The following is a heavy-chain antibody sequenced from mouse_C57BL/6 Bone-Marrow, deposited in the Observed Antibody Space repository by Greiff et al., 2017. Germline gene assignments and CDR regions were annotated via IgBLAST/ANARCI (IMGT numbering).Heavy chain of an antibody. CDR1: GFTFSSYA. CDR3: TRYGNPHYFDY. Sequence: EVMLVESGEGLVKPGGSLKLSCAASGFTFSSYAMSWVRQTPEKRLEWVAYIRRGGDYIYYADTVKGRFTISRDNARNTLYLQMRSLKSEDTAMYCCTRYGNPHYFDYWGQGTTLTVSS. J-gene: IGHJ2*01. V-gene: IGHV5-9-1*02. D-gene: IGHD2-10*02. CDR2: IRRGGDYI.